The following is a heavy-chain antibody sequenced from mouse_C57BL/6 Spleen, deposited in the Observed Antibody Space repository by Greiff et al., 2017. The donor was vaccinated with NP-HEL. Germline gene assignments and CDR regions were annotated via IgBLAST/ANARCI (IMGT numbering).Heavy chain of an antibody. J-gene: IGHJ4*01. CDR1: GYAFSSSW. CDR2: IYPGDGDT. CDR3: ARGGYYGSSPYYYAMDY. Sequence: VKLQESGPELVKPGASVKISCKASGYAFSSSWMNWVKQRPGKGLEWIGRIYPGDGDTNYNGKFKGKATLTADKSSSTAYMQLSSLTSEDSAVYCCARGGYYGSSPYYYAMDYWGQGTSVTVSS. D-gene: IGHD1-1*01. V-gene: IGHV1-82*01.